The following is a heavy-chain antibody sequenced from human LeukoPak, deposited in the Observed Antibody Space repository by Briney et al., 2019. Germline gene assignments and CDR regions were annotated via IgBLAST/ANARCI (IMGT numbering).Heavy chain of an antibody. V-gene: IGHV4-39*01. Sequence: SGTLSLTCTASGGSISSSSYYWGWIRQPPGKGREWIGSIYYSGSTYYNPSLKSRVTISVDTSKNQFSLKLSSVTAADTAVYYCAILHYDSSDNWFDPWGQGTPVTVSS. CDR3: AILHYDSSDNWFDP. D-gene: IGHD3-22*01. J-gene: IGHJ5*02. CDR2: IYYSGST. CDR1: GGSISSSSYY.